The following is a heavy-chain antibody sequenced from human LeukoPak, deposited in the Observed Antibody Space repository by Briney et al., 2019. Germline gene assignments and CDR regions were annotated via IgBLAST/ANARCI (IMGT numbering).Heavy chain of an antibody. Sequence: RASVKVSCKASEYTFTKSYIHWVRQAPGQRLEWMGLINPGGDDTNYAQNFQGRVTMTSDTSARTVYMELSSLRSEDTAIYYCARIRDGYNDAYDIWGQGTVVTVPS. J-gene: IGHJ3*02. V-gene: IGHV1-46*01. D-gene: IGHD5-24*01. CDR3: ARIRDGYNDAYDI. CDR2: INPGGDDT. CDR1: EYTFTKSY.